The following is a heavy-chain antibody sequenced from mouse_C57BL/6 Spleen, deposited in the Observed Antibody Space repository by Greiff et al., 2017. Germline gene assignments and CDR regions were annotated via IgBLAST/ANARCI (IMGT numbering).Heavy chain of an antibody. Sequence: EVQLQQSGPELVKPGASVKISCKASGYTFTDYYMNWVKQSHGKSLEWIGDINPKNGGNSYKKKFKGKATLTVDKSSITAYMELRSLTSEDSAVYYWATGFAYWGQGTLVTVSA. CDR1: GYTFTDYY. J-gene: IGHJ3*01. CDR2: INPKNGGN. V-gene: IGHV1-26*01. CDR3: ATGFAY.